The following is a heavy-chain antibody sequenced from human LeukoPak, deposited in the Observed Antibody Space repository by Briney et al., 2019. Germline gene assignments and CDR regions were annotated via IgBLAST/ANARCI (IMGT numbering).Heavy chain of an antibody. J-gene: IGHJ4*02. D-gene: IGHD1-26*01. Sequence: ASVKVSCKASGYTFTSYGISWVRQAPGQGLEWMGWINPNSGGTNYAQKFQGRVTMTRDTSISTAYMELTRLRSDDTAVYYCARAVQWELLYWGQGTLVAVSS. CDR2: INPNSGGT. V-gene: IGHV1-2*02. CDR3: ARAVQWELLY. CDR1: GYTFTSYG.